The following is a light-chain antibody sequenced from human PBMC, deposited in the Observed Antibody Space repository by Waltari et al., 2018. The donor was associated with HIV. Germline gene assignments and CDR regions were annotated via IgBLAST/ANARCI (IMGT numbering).Light chain of an antibody. CDR2: GVD. CDR1: SLDIGLYYF. Sequence: QSALTQPASMSGSPGQSITISCTGSSLDIGLYYFVSWYKHLPNTAPQLIISGVDRRPPGITSRFSASKSGDVASLTISGLQAEDEADYYCSSHTLTRVLLFGGGTRLTVL. J-gene: IGLJ3*02. CDR3: SSHTLTRVLL. V-gene: IGLV2-14*01.